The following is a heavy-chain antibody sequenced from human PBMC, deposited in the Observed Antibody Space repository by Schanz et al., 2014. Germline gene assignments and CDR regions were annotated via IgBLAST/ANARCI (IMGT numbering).Heavy chain of an antibody. J-gene: IGHJ3*01. CDR2: LYINAGST. V-gene: IGHV3-53*01. CDR3: ARDEGRDGYNLAFDV. D-gene: IGHD2-21*01. CDR1: GFSVSTNY. Sequence: EVQLVESGGGLIQPGGSLRLSCAVSGFSVSTNYMSWARQVPGKGLEWISSLYINAGSTRYADSVKGRFFISRDSSKNTLFLQMNSLRADDTAIYFCARDEGRDGYNLAFDVWGQGTLVTVSS.